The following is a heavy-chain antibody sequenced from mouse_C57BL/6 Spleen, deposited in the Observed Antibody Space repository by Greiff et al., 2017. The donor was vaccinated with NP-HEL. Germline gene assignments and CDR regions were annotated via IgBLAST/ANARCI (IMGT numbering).Heavy chain of an antibody. Sequence: QVQLQQPGAELVRPGTSVKLSCKASGYTFTSYWMHWVKQRPGQGLEWIGVIDPSDSYTNYNQKFKGKATLTVDTSSSTAYMQLSSLTSEDSAVYYCARVWVYWYFDVWGTGTTVTVSS. J-gene: IGHJ1*03. V-gene: IGHV1-59*01. CDR1: GYTFTSYW. CDR2: IDPSDSYT. D-gene: IGHD4-1*01. CDR3: ARVWVYWYFDV.